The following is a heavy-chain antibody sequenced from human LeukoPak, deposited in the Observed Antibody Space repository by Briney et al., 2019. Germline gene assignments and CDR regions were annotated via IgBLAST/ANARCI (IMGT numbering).Heavy chain of an antibody. CDR2: ISSSGSTI. Sequence: GGSLGLSCAASGFTFSSYEMNWVRQAPGKGLEWVPYISSSGSTIYYADSVKGRFTISRDNAKNSLYLQMNSLRAEDTAVYYCARDLAGVFISWGQGTLVTVSS. D-gene: IGHD3-10*01. J-gene: IGHJ5*02. V-gene: IGHV3-48*03. CDR3: ARDLAGVFIS. CDR1: GFTFSSYE.